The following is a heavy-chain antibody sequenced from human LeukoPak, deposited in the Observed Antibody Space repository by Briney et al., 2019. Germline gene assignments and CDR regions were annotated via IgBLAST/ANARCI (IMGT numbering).Heavy chain of an antibody. J-gene: IGHJ6*03. D-gene: IGHD3-10*01. CDR1: GYTFTSYD. V-gene: IGHV1-8*03. CDR2: MNPNSGNT. CDR3: ARGGYYYNYYYYYYMDV. Sequence: VSVKVSCKASGYTFTSYDINWVRQATGQGLEWMGWMNPNSGNTGYAQKFQGRVTITRNTFISTANMELSSLRSEDTAVYYCARGGYYYNYYYYYYMDVWGKGTTVTVSS.